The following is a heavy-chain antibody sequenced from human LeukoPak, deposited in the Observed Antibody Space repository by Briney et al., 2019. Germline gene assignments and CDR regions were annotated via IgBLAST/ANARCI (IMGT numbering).Heavy chain of an antibody. CDR2: IYYSGST. CDR3: ARDLDVGALDY. Sequence: SKTLSLTCTVSGGSISSYYWSWIRQPPGKGLEWIGSIYYSGSTYYNPSLKSRVTISVDTSKNQFSLKLSSVTAADTAVYYCARDLDVGALDYWGQGTLVTVSS. J-gene: IGHJ4*02. V-gene: IGHV4-59*12. CDR1: GGSISSYY. D-gene: IGHD1-26*01.